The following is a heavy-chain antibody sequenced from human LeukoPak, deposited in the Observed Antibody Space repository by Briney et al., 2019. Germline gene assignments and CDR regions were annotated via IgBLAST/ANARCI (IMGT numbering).Heavy chain of an antibody. Sequence: SVKVSCKASGGTFSSYAISWVRQAPGQGLEWMGRIIPILGIANYAQKFQGRVTITADKSTSTAYMGLSSLRSEDTAVYYCARGPNPNYYDSSGYTPLGYWGQGTLVTVSS. J-gene: IGHJ4*02. D-gene: IGHD3-22*01. CDR3: ARGPNPNYYDSSGYTPLGY. CDR1: GGTFSSYA. V-gene: IGHV1-69*04. CDR2: IIPILGIA.